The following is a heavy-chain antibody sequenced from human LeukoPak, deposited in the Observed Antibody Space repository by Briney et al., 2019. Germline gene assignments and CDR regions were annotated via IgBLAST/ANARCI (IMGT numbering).Heavy chain of an antibody. J-gene: IGHJ4*02. CDR1: GFTFSTYA. CDR2: ISYNGSHQ. V-gene: IGHV3-30*04. Sequence: GGSLRLSCAASGFTFSTYAMHWVRQAPGKGLEWLTVISYNGSHQYYSDSVRGRFTISRDNSRNSVFLQIIRLRPEDTAVYYCATSIRRITISSWGQGTLVTVSS. CDR3: ATSIRRITISS. D-gene: IGHD3-3*01.